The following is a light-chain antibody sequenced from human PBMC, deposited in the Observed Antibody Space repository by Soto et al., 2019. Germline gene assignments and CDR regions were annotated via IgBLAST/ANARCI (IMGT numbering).Light chain of an antibody. Sequence: DIVMTQSPDSLAVSLGERATINCKSSQSVLYSSNNKNYLAWYQQKPGQPPKRLIYWASTRASGVPDRFSGSGAGTDFTRTISSLQAEDVEVDYCRQYYSTTLTFGGGTKVDIK. CDR1: QSVLYSSNNKNY. V-gene: IGKV4-1*01. CDR2: WAS. CDR3: RQYYSTTLT. J-gene: IGKJ4*01.